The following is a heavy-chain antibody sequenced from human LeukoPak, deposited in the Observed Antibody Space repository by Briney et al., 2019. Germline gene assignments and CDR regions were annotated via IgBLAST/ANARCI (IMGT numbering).Heavy chain of an antibody. Sequence: PSQTLSLTCAVSGGSISSGGYSWSWIRQPPGKGLEWIGYIYHSGSTYYNPSLKSRVTISVDRSKNQFSLKLSSVTAADTAVYYCARGSEVVPAALDYWGQGTLVTVSS. CDR2: IYHSGST. V-gene: IGHV4-30-2*01. J-gene: IGHJ4*02. D-gene: IGHD2-2*01. CDR3: ARGSEVVPAALDY. CDR1: GGSISSGGYS.